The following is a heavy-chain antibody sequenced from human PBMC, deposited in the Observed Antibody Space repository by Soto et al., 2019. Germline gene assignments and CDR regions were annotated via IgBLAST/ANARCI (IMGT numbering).Heavy chain of an antibody. CDR2: IYTSGST. CDR1: GGSISSYY. Sequence: LSLTCTVSGGSISSYYWSWIRQPAGKGLEWIGRIYTSGSTNYNPSLKSRVTMSVDTSKNQFSLKLSSVTAADTAVYYCARDLEAVACKFLSCWFDPWGQGTLVTVSS. V-gene: IGHV4-4*07. J-gene: IGHJ5*02. CDR3: ARDLEAVACKFLSCWFDP. D-gene: IGHD6-19*01.